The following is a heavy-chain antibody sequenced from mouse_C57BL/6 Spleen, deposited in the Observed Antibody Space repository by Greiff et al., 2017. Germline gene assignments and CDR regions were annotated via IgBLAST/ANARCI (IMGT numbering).Heavy chain of an antibody. CDR2: IDPSDSET. Sequence: QVQLQQPGAELVRPGSSVKLSCKASGYTFTSYWMHWVKQRPIQGLEWIGNIDPSDSETHYNQKFKDKATLTVDKSSSTAYMQLSSLTSEDSAVYYCAREEISYCGSSPGYWGQGTTLTVSS. CDR3: AREEISYCGSSPGY. J-gene: IGHJ2*01. D-gene: IGHD1-1*01. V-gene: IGHV1-52*01. CDR1: GYTFTSYW.